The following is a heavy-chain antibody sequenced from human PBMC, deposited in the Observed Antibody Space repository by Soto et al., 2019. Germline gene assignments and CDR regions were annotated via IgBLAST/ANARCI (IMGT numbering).Heavy chain of an antibody. V-gene: IGHV4-59*01. Sequence: PSETLSLTCTVSGGSIDYYDWTWIRQPPGKGLEWIGYVSDSGSTKYNPSLRSRVTISVDTSKNRFSLKLNSVTAADTAVYYCARDRTRWIPYHIMDVGGPGTKLTVSS. CDR3: ARDRTRWIPYHIMDV. CDR1: GGSIDYYD. D-gene: IGHD1-1*01. CDR2: VSDSGST. J-gene: IGHJ6*02.